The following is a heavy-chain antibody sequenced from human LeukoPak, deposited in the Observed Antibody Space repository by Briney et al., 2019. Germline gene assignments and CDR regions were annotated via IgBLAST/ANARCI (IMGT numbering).Heavy chain of an antibody. CDR1: GGSISSSGYD. Sequence: PSETLSLTCTVAGGSISSSGYDWGWIRQPPGKGLEWIGSIYYSGSTYYNPSLKSRVTISVDTSKNQFSLKLSSVTAADTAVYYSARHVAAVAVTKIYWCFDLSGRGTLVTVSS. D-gene: IGHD6-19*01. CDR2: IYYSGST. J-gene: IGHJ2*01. CDR3: ARHVAAVAVTKIYWCFDL. V-gene: IGHV4-39*01.